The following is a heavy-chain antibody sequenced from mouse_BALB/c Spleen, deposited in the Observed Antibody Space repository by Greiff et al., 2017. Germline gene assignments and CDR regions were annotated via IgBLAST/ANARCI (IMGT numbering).Heavy chain of an antibody. D-gene: IGHD1-1*02. CDR1: GFTFSSYA. CDR3: AREEDYDYAMDY. J-gene: IGHJ4*01. V-gene: IGHV5-6-5*01. Sequence: EVQRVESGGGLVKPGGSLKLSCAASGFTFSSYAMSWVRQTPEKRLEWVASISSGGSTYYPDSVKGRFTISRDNARNILYLQMSSLRSEDTAMYYCAREEDYDYAMDYWGQGTSGTGSS. CDR2: ISSGGST.